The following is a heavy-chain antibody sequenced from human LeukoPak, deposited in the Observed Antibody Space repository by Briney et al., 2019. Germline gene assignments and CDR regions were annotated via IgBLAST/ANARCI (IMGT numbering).Heavy chain of an antibody. CDR2: IYYTGST. CDR3: ARGQRFDP. J-gene: IGHJ5*02. Sequence: SETLSLTCAVYGGSFSGYYWSWIRQPPGKGLEWIGSIYYTGSTNYNPSLKSRVTISIDTSKNQFSLKLSSVTAADTAVYYCARGQRFDPWGQGTLVTVSS. CDR1: GGSFSGYY. V-gene: IGHV4-59*01.